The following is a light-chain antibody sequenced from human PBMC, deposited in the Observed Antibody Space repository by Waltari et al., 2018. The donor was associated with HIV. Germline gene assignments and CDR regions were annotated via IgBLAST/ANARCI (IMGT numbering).Light chain of an antibody. CDR2: QTD. CDR3: AAWDDSLSGYV. CDR1: TATTTASAD. Sequence: QTVLSQPPSAPGTAGQRLTICCSPSTATTTASADTPWFRQVPGAAPRLLMYQTDQRPSWVTDRFSGSKSGTSASLVISGLRSEDEAHYYCAAWDDSLSGYVFGTGTKVIVL. V-gene: IGLV1-47*01. J-gene: IGLJ1*01.